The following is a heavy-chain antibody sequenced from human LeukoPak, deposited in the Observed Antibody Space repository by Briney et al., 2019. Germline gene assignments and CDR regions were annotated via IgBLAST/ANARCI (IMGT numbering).Heavy chain of an antibody. CDR3: ARGVLGDFDS. D-gene: IGHD3-16*01. CDR1: GFTFSSFW. CDR2: INSDGSST. Sequence: GGSLRLSCAASGFTFSSFWMYWVRHAPGKGLVWVSHINSDGSSTRYADSVKGRFTISRDNAKNTLYLQMNSLRAEDTAVYYCARGVLGDFDSWGQGTLVTVSS. V-gene: IGHV3-74*01. J-gene: IGHJ4*02.